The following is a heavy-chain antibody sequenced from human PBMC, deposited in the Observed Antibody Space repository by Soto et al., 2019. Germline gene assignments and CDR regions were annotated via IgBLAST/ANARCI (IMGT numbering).Heavy chain of an antibody. D-gene: IGHD3-3*01. CDR1: GLTFSSYG. J-gene: IGHJ6*02. CDR3: AKDPLRYDFWSGYPVRATYYYYGMDV. Sequence: GGSLRLSCAASGLTFSSYGMHWVRQAPGKGLEWVAVISYDGSNKYYADSVKGRFTISRDNSKNTLYLQMNSLRAEDTAVYYCAKDPLRYDFWSGYPVRATYYYYGMDVWGQGTTVTVSS. CDR2: ISYDGSNK. V-gene: IGHV3-30*18.